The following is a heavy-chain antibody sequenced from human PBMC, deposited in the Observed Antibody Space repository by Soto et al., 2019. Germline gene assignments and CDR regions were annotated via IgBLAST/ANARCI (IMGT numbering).Heavy chain of an antibody. CDR2: TYYRSKWYN. CDR1: GDSVSSNSAA. J-gene: IGHJ5*02. D-gene: IGHD1-26*01. V-gene: IGHV6-1*01. Sequence: SQTLSLTCAISGDSVSSNSAAWNWIRQSPSRGLEWLGRTYYRSKWYNDYAVSVKSRITINPDTSKNQFSLQLNSVTPEDTAVFYCARGPGERRWDGAWFDPWGQGTLVTVSS. CDR3: ARGPGERRWDGAWFDP.